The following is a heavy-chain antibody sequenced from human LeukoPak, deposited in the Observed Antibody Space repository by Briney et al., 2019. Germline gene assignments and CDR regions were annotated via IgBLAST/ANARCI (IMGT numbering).Heavy chain of an antibody. CDR3: ARGQRIAAAGTYYYYYGMDV. D-gene: IGHD6-13*01. J-gene: IGHJ6*02. CDR2: IYYSGST. CDR1: GGSISSYY. V-gene: IGHV4-59*08. Sequence: ASETLSLTCTVSGGSISSYYWSWIRQPPGKGLEWIWYIYYSGSTNYNPSLKSRVTISVGTSKNQFSLKLSSVTAADTAVYYCARGQRIAAAGTYYYYYGMDVWGQGTTVTVSS.